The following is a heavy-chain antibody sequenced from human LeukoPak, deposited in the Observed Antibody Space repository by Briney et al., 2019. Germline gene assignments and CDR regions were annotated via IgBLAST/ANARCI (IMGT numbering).Heavy chain of an antibody. CDR3: ARRQLWPYKYFDY. J-gene: IGHJ4*02. CDR2: INHSGST. V-gene: IGHV4-34*01. Sequence: SETLSLTCAVYGGSFSGYYWSWVRQPPGKGLEWIGEINHSGSTNYNPSLKSPLTLSVHTSKNQFSLKLSSVTAADTAVYYCARRQLWPYKYFDYWGQGTLVTVSS. D-gene: IGHD5-18*01. CDR1: GGSFSGYY.